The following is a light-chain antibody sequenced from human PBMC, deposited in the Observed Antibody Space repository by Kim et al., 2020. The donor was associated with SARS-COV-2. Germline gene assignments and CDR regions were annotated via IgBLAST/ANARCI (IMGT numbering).Light chain of an antibody. J-gene: IGKJ2*03. V-gene: IGKV4-1*01. Sequence: RATLNCKSSQTVLYHSNNKNYLAWYQQKPGQAPKLLIYWASIRESGVSDRFSGSGSETDFTLTISSLQAEDVAVYYCQQYYSTPPSFGQGTKLEIK. CDR2: WAS. CDR3: QQYYSTPPS. CDR1: QTVLYHSNNKNY.